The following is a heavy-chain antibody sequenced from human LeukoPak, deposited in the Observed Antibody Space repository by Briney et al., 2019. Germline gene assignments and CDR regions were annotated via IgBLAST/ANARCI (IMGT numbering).Heavy chain of an antibody. D-gene: IGHD5-24*01. J-gene: IGHJ4*02. CDR1: GGSFSGYY. Sequence: SETLSLTCAVYGGSFSGYYWSWIRQPPGKGLEWIGEINHSGSTNYNPSLKGRVTISVDTSKNQFSLKLSSVTAADTAVYYCARGEMATPNDYWGQGTLVTVSS. CDR3: ARGEMATPNDY. CDR2: INHSGST. V-gene: IGHV4-34*01.